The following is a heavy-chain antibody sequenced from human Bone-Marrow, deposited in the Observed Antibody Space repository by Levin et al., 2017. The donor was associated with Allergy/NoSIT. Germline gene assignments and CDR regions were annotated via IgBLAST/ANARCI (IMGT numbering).Heavy chain of an antibody. D-gene: IGHD3-10*01. CDR1: GYTFTKYY. CDR2: IDPSGGSI. Sequence: VASVKVSCTTSGYTFTKYYMHWVRQAPGQGLEWMGKIDPSGGSITNTQKFQGRVTMTSDTSTRTFYMELHGLRSTDTAVYFCARDYYSSGAYYAGSNYFDYWGQGTRVTVSS. CDR3: ARDYYSSGAYYAGSNYFDY. J-gene: IGHJ4*02. V-gene: IGHV1-46*01.